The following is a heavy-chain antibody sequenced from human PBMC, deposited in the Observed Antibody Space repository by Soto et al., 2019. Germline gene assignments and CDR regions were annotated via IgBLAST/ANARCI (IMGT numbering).Heavy chain of an antibody. J-gene: IGHJ5*02. Sequence: GGSLRLSCAASGFTFSDYYMSWIRQAPGKGLEWVSYISSSGSTIYYADSVKGRFTISRDNAKNSLYLQMNSLRAEDTAVYYCARTIQLWFAEKYNWFDPWGQGTLVTVSS. CDR2: ISSSGSTI. V-gene: IGHV3-11*01. CDR1: GFTFSDYY. D-gene: IGHD5-18*01. CDR3: ARTIQLWFAEKYNWFDP.